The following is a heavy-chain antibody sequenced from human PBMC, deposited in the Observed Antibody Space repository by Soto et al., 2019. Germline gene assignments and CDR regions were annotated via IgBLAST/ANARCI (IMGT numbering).Heavy chain of an antibody. V-gene: IGHV3-7*04. CDR3: VRAIAGSFAL. D-gene: IGHD6-13*01. Sequence: EVQLVESGGGLVQSGGSLRLSCEASGFSFITYWMNWVRQAPGKGLEGLASIKEDGSEKQYGGSVKGRVTISRDNAKNSLYLKMISLNEGDTAVYYCVRAIAGSFALWGHGTVVIVSS. J-gene: IGHJ4*01. CDR2: IKEDGSEK. CDR1: GFSFITYW.